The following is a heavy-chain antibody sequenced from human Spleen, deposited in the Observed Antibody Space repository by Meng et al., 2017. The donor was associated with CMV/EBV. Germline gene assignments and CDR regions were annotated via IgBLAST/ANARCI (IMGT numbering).Heavy chain of an antibody. CDR1: GYTFTDFC. J-gene: IGHJ5*02. CDR3: ARDALEVDFWSGYYPYNWFDP. D-gene: IGHD3-3*01. Sequence: ASVKVSCKSSGYTFTDFCIHWGRQAPGQGLEWMGWINPNSGGTDYAQKFQGRVTMTRDTSISTAYMELSRLRSDDTAVYYCARDALEVDFWSGYYPYNWFDPWGQGTLVTVSS. CDR2: INPNSGGT. V-gene: IGHV1-2*02.